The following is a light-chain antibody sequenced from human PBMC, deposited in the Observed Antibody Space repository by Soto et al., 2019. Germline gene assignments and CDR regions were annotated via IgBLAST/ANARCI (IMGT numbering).Light chain of an antibody. CDR1: SSDVGGYNY. CDR3: TSHAGSNYYG. V-gene: IGLV2-8*01. J-gene: IGLJ1*01. Sequence: QSALTQPPSASGSPGQSVTISCTGTSSDVGGYNYVSWYQQHPGKAPKLIISEVSKRPSGVPDRFSCSKSGNSASLTVSGLQAEDEADYYCTSHAGSNYYGFGTGTKLTVL. CDR2: EVS.